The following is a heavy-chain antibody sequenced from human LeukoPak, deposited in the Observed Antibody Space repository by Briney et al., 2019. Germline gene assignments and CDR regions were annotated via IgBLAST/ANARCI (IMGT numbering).Heavy chain of an antibody. D-gene: IGHD6-13*01. Sequence: SETLSLTCTVSGGSISSYYWSWIRQPPGKGLEWIGYIYYSGSTNYNPSLKSRVTISVDTSKNQFSLRLSSVTAADTAVYYCARAEGIAAAGTPSLDYWGQGTLVTVSS. V-gene: IGHV4-59*01. J-gene: IGHJ4*02. CDR1: GGSISSYY. CDR3: ARAEGIAAAGTPSLDY. CDR2: IYYSGST.